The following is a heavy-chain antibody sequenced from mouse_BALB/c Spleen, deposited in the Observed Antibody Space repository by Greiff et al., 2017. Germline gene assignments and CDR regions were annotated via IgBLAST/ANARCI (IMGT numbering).Heavy chain of an antibody. CDR3: NGDGNYENY. D-gene: IGHD2-1*01. V-gene: IGHV14-4*02. J-gene: IGHJ2*01. CDR2: IDPENGDT. Sequence: VQLQQSGAELVRSGASVKLSCTASGFNIKDYYMHWVKQRPEQGLEWIGWIDPENGDTEYAPKFQGKATMTADTSSNTAYLQLSSLTSEDTAVYYCNGDGNYENYWGQGTALTVSS. CDR1: GFNIKDYY.